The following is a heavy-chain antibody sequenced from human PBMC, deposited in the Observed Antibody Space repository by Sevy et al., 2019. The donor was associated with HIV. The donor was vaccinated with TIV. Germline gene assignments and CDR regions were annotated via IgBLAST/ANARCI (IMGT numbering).Heavy chain of an antibody. CDR3: AREGGYCSGGSCPTRDAFDI. Sequence: SETLSLTCAVSGYSISSGYYWGWIRQPPGKGLEWIGSIYHSGSTYYNPSLKSRVTISVDTSKNQFSLKLSSVTAADTAVYYCAREGGYCSGGSCPTRDAFDIWGQGTMVTVSS. CDR1: GYSISSGYY. CDR2: IYHSGST. D-gene: IGHD2-15*01. J-gene: IGHJ3*02. V-gene: IGHV4-38-2*02.